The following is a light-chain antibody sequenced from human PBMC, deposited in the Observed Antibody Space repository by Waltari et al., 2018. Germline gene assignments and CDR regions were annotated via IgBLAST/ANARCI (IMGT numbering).Light chain of an antibody. J-gene: IGKJ2*01. CDR3: QQYNNWPPLYT. CDR1: QSVSSY. V-gene: IGKV3-11*01. CDR2: DAS. Sequence: EIVLTQSPATLSLSPGERATLSCRASQSVSSYLAWYQQKPGQAPRLLIYDASNRATGIPARFRGSGSGTDFTLTISDLQPEDFAVYYCQQYNNWPPLYTFGQGTKLDIK.